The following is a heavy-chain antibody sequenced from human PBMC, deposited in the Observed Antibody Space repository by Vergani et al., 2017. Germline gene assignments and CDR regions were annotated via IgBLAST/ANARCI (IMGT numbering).Heavy chain of an antibody. CDR2: IYHSGST. Sequence: QVQLQESGPGLVKPSGTLSLTCAVSGGSISSSNWWSWVRQPPGKGLEWIGEIYHSGSTNYNPSLKSRVTISVDKSKNQFSLKLSSVTAADTAVYYCARHVTSNYDILTGYWGGSLLAFDYWGQGTLVTVSS. CDR3: ARHVTSNYDILTGYWGGSLLAFDY. D-gene: IGHD3-9*01. J-gene: IGHJ4*02. V-gene: IGHV4-4*02. CDR1: GGSISSSNW.